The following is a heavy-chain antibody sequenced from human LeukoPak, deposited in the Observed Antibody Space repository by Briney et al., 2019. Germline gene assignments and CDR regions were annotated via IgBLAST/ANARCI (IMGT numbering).Heavy chain of an antibody. Sequence: ASVKVSCKPSGYTFTTFPINWVRQAPGQGLEWLGWINTTTGNPTYAQGLTGQFVFSSDTSVSTAYLQIASLKTEDIGVYYCARGHDTTGYFAYWGQGSLVSVSS. J-gene: IGHJ4*02. D-gene: IGHD3-9*01. CDR1: GYTFTTFP. CDR2: INTTTGNP. CDR3: ARGHDTTGYFAY. V-gene: IGHV7-4-1*01.